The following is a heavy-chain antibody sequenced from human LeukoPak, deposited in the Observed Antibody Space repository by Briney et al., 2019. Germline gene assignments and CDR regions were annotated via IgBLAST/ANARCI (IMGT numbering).Heavy chain of an antibody. CDR3: ARGLHFALAAVRY. J-gene: IGHJ4*02. CDR2: MNPNSGNT. Sequence: ASVKVSCKASGYTFTSYDIDWVRQATGQGLEWMGWMNPNSGNTGYAQKFQGRVTMTRNTSISTAYMELSSLRSEDTAVYYCARGLHFALAAVRYWGQGTLVTVSS. CDR1: GYTFTSYD. D-gene: IGHD6-13*01. V-gene: IGHV1-8*01.